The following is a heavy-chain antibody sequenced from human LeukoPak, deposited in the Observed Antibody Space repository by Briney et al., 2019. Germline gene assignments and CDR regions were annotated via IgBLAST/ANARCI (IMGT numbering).Heavy chain of an antibody. V-gene: IGHV3-30*02. D-gene: IGHD6-13*01. CDR3: AKEAIYSSSWYSADY. Sequence: PGGSLRLSCAASGFTFSSYGMQWVRQAPGKGLEWLAFIRYDGSNKYYADSVKGRFTISRDNSKNTLYLQMNSLRAEDTAVYYCAKEAIYSSSWYSADYWGQGTLDTVSS. J-gene: IGHJ4*02. CDR2: IRYDGSNK. CDR1: GFTFSSYG.